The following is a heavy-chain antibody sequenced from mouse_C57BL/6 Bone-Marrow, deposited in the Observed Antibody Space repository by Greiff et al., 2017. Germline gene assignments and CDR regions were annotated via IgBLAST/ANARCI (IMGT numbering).Heavy chain of an antibody. V-gene: IGHV14-4*01. CDR1: GFNIKDDY. J-gene: IGHJ4*01. CDR2: IDPENGDT. CDR3: TTLLSTTWDY. Sequence: EVQLQESGAELVRPGASVKLSCTASGFNIKDDYMHWVTQRPEQGLEWIGWIDPENGDTEYDSKFQGKATITADTSSNTAYLQLSSLTSEDTAVDYCTTLLSTTWDYWGQGTSVTVSS. D-gene: IGHD1-1*01.